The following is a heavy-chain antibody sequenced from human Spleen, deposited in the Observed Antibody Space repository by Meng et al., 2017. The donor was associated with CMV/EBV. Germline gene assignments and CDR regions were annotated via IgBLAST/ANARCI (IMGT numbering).Heavy chain of an antibody. CDR2: LYSGGST. J-gene: IGHJ6*02. CDR1: GITVYNY. Sequence: GGSLRLSCVASGITVYNYINWVRQAPGKGLEWVSILYSGGSTYYADSVKGRFTVSRDSSKNTLYLKMNSLRVEDTAVYYCARERCSSTSCSGLDVWGQGTTVTVSS. V-gene: IGHV3-66*02. D-gene: IGHD2-2*01. CDR3: ARERCSSTSCSGLDV.